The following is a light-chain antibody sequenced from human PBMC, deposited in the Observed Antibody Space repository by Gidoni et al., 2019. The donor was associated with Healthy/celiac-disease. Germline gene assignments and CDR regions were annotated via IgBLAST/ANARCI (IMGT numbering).Light chain of an antibody. CDR2: AAS. J-gene: IGKJ1*01. Sequence: DIQMTQSPSSLSASVGDRVTITCRASQSISSYLNWYQQKPGKAPKLLIYAASSLQSGVPSRFSGSGSGTDFTLTIISLQPEDFATYYCQHSYSTPPTFGQGTKVEIK. CDR1: QSISSY. CDR3: QHSYSTPPT. V-gene: IGKV1-39*01.